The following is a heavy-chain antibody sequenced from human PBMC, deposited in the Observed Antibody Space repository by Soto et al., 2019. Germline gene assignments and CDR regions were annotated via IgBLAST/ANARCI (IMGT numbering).Heavy chain of an antibody. CDR3: TKNSAYALDY. V-gene: IGHV4-4*02. CDR2: LHHGGST. CDR1: RYSIKNNNW. J-gene: IGHJ4*02. D-gene: IGHD5-12*01. Sequence: NPSETLSLTCGVSRYSIKNNNWWSWASQPPGGGLEWIGELHHGGSTNYNPSLESRATFSVDISKNQFFLKLSSVTAADKAVYYCTKNSAYALDYWGQGTLVTVS.